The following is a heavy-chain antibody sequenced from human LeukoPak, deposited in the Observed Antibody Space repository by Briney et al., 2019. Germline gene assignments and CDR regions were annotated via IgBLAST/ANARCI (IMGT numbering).Heavy chain of an antibody. CDR3: ARHRTMGYSSSWYNYYYYYMDV. CDR2: IYTSGST. V-gene: IGHV4-4*07. J-gene: IGHJ6*03. CDR1: GGSISSYY. D-gene: IGHD6-13*01. Sequence: SETLSLTCTVSGGSISSYYWSWIRQPAGKGLEWIGRIYTSGSTNYNPSLKSRVTMSVDTSKNQFSLKLSSVTAADTAVYYCARHRTMGYSSSWYNYYYYYMDVWGKGTTVTISS.